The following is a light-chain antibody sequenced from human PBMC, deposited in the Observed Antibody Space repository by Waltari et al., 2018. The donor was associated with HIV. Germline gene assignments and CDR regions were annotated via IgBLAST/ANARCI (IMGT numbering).Light chain of an antibody. CDR3: SSYTTSSTRV. CDR1: STDVGGYNY. J-gene: IGLJ3*02. Sequence: QSALTQPASVSGSPGQSITISCSGTSTDVGGYNYVSWYQHHPGKAPKPMIYEVTNRPSGVSNRFSASKSGNTASLTISRLQAEDEADYYCSSYTTSSTRVFGGGTKLTVL. CDR2: EVT. V-gene: IGLV2-14*01.